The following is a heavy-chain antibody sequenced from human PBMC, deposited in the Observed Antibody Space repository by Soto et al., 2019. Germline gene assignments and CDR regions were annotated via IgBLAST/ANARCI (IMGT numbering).Heavy chain of an antibody. CDR3: ARGNCSGGSCYTEFDY. CDR2: IYYSGST. J-gene: IGHJ4*02. V-gene: IGHV4-59*08. CDR1: GGSISSYY. Sequence: SETLSLTCTVSGGSISSYYWSWIRQPPGKGLEWIGYIYYSGSTNYNPSLKSRVTISVDTSKNQFSLKLSSVTAADTAVYYCARGNCSGGSCYTEFDYWGQGTLVTVSS. D-gene: IGHD2-15*01.